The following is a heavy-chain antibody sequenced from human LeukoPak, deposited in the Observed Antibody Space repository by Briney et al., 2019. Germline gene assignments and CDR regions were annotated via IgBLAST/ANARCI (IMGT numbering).Heavy chain of an antibody. J-gene: IGHJ4*02. Sequence: SETLSLTCTVSGGSTSSYYWSWIRQPPGKGLDWMGYIYYSGSTNYNPSLKSRVTISVDTSKNQFSMRLSSVTAADTAVYYCARRQYYYDSSGYYFDYWGQGTLVTVSS. D-gene: IGHD3-22*01. CDR3: ARRQYYYDSSGYYFDY. CDR2: IYYSGST. V-gene: IGHV4-59*08. CDR1: GGSTSSYY.